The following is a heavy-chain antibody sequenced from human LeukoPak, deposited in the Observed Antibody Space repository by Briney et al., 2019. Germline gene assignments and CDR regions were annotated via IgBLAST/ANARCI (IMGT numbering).Heavy chain of an antibody. CDR1: GFTFSTSA. D-gene: IGHD2-15*01. J-gene: IGHJ1*01. Sequence: PGGSLRLSCAASGFTFSTSAMSWVRQPPGKGLEWVSAISGSGGSTYYADSVKGRFTISRDNSKNTLYLQMNSLRAEDTAVYYCAKDQTVVNAEYFQHWGQGTLVTVSS. CDR2: ISGSGGST. CDR3: AKDQTVVNAEYFQH. V-gene: IGHV3-23*01.